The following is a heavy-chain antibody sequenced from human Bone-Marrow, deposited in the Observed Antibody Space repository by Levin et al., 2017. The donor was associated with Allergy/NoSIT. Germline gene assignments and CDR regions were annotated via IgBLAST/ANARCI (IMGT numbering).Heavy chain of an antibody. CDR2: ISSSSSYI. CDR1: GFTFSSYS. J-gene: IGHJ5*02. D-gene: IGHD5-18*01. Sequence: GGSLRLSCAASGFTFSSYSMNWVRQAPGKGLEWVSSISSSSSYIYYADSVKGRFTISRDNAKNSLYLQMNSLRAEDTAVYYCASGSTGYSYGSFNWFDPWGQGTLVTVSS. CDR3: ASGSTGYSYGSFNWFDP. V-gene: IGHV3-21*01.